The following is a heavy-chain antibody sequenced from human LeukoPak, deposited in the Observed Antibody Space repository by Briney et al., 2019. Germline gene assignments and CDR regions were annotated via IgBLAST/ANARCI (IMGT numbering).Heavy chain of an antibody. J-gene: IGHJ4*02. V-gene: IGHV3-9*01. CDR2: ISWNSGGI. D-gene: IGHD3-10*01. CDR1: GFTFDDYA. Sequence: PGRSLRLSCAASGFTFDDYAMHWVRQAPGKGLEWVSSISWNSGGIGYADSVKGRFTISRDNAKNSLYLQMNSLRAEDTAVYYCARVQERDYYGSGSQFDYWGQGTLVTVSS. CDR3: ARVQERDYYGSGSQFDY.